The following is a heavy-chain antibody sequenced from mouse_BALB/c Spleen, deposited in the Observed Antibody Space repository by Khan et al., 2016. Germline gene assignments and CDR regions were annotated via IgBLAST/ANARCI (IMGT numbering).Heavy chain of an antibody. D-gene: IGHD1-1*01. CDR3: ARAGYYGYLGN. CDR1: GFDFSRYW. Sequence: EVELVESGGGLVQPGGSLKLSCEASGFDFSRYWSSWVRQAPGKGLEWIGEINPDSSTINYTPSLKDKFIISRDNAKNTLYLQMRKVRSEDTVLYYCARAGYYGYLGNWGQGTLVTVSA. CDR2: INPDSSTI. J-gene: IGHJ3*02. V-gene: IGHV4-1*02.